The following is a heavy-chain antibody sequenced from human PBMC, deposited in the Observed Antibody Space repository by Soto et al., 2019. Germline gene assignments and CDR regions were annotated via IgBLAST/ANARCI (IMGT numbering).Heavy chain of an antibody. V-gene: IGHV4-39*01. D-gene: IGHD3-22*01. CDR1: GGSISSGSYY. CDR2: VYYSGST. J-gene: IGHJ3*02. Sequence: QLQLQESGPGLLKPSETLSLTCTVSGGSISSGSYYWDWIRQPPGKGLEWIGNVYYSGSTNYNPSLESRVTISADTSKNQFSLKLSSVTAADTAVYYCARQTDSYYTFDAFDIWGQGTMVTVSS. CDR3: ARQTDSYYTFDAFDI.